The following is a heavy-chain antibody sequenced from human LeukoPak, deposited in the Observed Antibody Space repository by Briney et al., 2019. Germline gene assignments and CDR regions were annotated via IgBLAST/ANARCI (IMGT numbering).Heavy chain of an antibody. CDR1: GFTFSSYG. CDR3: AKQLGYCSDGSCYFPY. D-gene: IGHD2-15*01. V-gene: IGHV3-23*01. J-gene: IGHJ4*02. CDR2: ISNNGGYT. Sequence: GGSLSLSCAASGFTFSSYGMHWVRQAPGKGLEWVSAISNNGGYTYYADSVQGRFTISRDNSRSTLCLQMNSLRAEDTAVYYCAKQLGYCSDGSCYFPYWGQGTLVTVSS.